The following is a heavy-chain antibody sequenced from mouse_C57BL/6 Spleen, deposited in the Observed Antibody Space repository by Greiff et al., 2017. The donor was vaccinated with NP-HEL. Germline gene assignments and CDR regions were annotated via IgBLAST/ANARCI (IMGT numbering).Heavy chain of an antibody. J-gene: IGHJ4*01. Sequence: EVQLQQSGPELVKPGDSVKISCKASGYSFTGYFMNWVMQSHGKSLEWIGRINPYNGDTFYNQKFKGKATLTVDKSSSTAHMELRSLTSEDSAVYYCAIPRYYYGSSYYAMDYWGQGTSVTVSS. D-gene: IGHD1-1*01. V-gene: IGHV1-20*01. CDR2: INPYNGDT. CDR1: GYSFTGYF. CDR3: AIPRYYYGSSYYAMDY.